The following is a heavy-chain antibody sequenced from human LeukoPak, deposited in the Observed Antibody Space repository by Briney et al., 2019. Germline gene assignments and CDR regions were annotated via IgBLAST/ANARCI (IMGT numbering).Heavy chain of an antibody. D-gene: IGHD4/OR15-4a*01. J-gene: IGHJ4*02. V-gene: IGHV4-59*01. CDR3: AATIKRDYGDTNLDY. Sequence: TSSETLSLTCTVPGDSISSYFWSWIRQPPGKGLEWIGYLHNGVHTNYNPSLKSRVAISGDTSKNQVSLKLTSVTAADTAVYYCAATIKRDYGDTNLDYWGQGTLVTVSS. CDR1: GDSISSYF. CDR2: LHNGVHT.